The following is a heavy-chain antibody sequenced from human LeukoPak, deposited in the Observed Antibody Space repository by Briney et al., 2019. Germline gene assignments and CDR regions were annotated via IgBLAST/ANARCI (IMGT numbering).Heavy chain of an antibody. CDR2: IYYSGST. Sequence: SETLSLTCTVSGGSVSSGSYYWSWIRQPPGKGLEWIGYIYYSGSTNYNPSLKSRVTISVDTSKNQFSLKLSSVTAADTAVYYCARGPVLTYYDFWSGYPYGMDVWGQGTTVTVSS. CDR3: ARGPVLTYYDFWSGYPYGMDV. V-gene: IGHV4-61*01. J-gene: IGHJ6*02. D-gene: IGHD3-3*01. CDR1: GGSVSSGSYY.